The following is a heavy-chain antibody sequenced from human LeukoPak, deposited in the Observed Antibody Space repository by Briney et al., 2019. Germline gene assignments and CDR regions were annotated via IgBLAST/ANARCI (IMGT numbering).Heavy chain of an antibody. CDR2: INSDGSST. V-gene: IGHV3-74*01. CDR1: GFTFSSYA. CDR3: ARGGPISSSWYRYYYYGMDV. D-gene: IGHD6-13*01. Sequence: GGSLRLSCAASGFTFSSYAMHWVRQAPGKGLVWVSRINSDGSSTSYADSVKGRFTISRDNAKNTLYLQMNSLRAEDTAVYYCARGGPISSSWYRYYYYGMDVWGQGTTVTVSS. J-gene: IGHJ6*02.